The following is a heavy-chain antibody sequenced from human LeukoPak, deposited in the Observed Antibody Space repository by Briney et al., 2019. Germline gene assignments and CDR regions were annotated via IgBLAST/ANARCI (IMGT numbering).Heavy chain of an antibody. CDR1: GFTFSSYA. V-gene: IGHV4-34*01. CDR3: ARGLVYSSGRYNYNFDY. CDR2: INHSGST. J-gene: IGHJ4*02. Sequence: GSLRLSCAASGFTFSSYAMSWIRQPPGKGLEWIGEINHSGSTNYNPSLKSRVTISVDTSKNQFSLKLSSVTAADTAVYYCARGLVYSSGRYNYNFDYWGQGTLVTVSS. D-gene: IGHD6-19*01.